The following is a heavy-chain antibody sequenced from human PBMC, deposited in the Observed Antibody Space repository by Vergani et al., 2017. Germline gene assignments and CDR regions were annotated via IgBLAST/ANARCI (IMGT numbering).Heavy chain of an antibody. CDR2: IYYSGST. CDR3: ARGDSSEDPRYYYYYMDV. D-gene: IGHD6-25*01. V-gene: IGHV4-59*01. CDR1: GGSISSYY. J-gene: IGHJ6*03. Sequence: QAQLQESGPGLVKPSETLSLTCTVSGGSISSYYWSWIRQPPGKGLEWIGYIYYSGSTNYNPSLKSRVTISVDTSKNQFSLKLSSVTAADTAVYYCARGDSSEDPRYYYYYMDVWGKGTTVTVSS.